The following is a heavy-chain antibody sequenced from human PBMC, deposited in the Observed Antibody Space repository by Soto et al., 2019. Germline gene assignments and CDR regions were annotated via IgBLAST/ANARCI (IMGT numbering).Heavy chain of an antibody. CDR2: ISSSSRTI. J-gene: IGHJ4*02. V-gene: IGHV3-48*01. D-gene: IGHD2-2*01. CDR3: ARVIDAYCSTTTCYPQTGEW. Sequence: TGGSLRLSCAVSGFTFSSYSMNWVRQAPGKGLEWVSYISSSSRTIHYTDSVQGRFTISRDNAKNSLYLQMNSLRAEDTAVYYCARVIDAYCSTTTCYPQTGEWWGQGTLVTVSS. CDR1: GFTFSSYS.